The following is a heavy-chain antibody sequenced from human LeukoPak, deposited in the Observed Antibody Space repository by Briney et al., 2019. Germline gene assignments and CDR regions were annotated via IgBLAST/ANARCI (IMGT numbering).Heavy chain of an antibody. Sequence: ASVTVSCKASGYTFTTHTMHWVRQARGQRLEWMGWINAGNGNTKYSQKFQGRVVITRDTSASTAYMELSSLRSEDTAIYYCARDRGRYCSGGSCYFVDWFDPWGQGTLVIVSS. CDR2: INAGNGNT. D-gene: IGHD2-15*01. CDR3: ARDRGRYCSGGSCYFVDWFDP. J-gene: IGHJ5*02. CDR1: GYTFTTHT. V-gene: IGHV1-3*01.